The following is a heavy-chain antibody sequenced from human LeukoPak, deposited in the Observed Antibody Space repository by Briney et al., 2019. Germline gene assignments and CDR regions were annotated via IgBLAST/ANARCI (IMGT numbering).Heavy chain of an antibody. CDR1: GGSISSYY. CDR3: ARATVPAAMPLA. D-gene: IGHD2-2*01. J-gene: IGHJ4*02. V-gene: IGHV4-59*01. Sequence: AETLSLTCTVSGGSISSYYWSWIRQPPGKGLEWIGYIYYSGGTNYNPSLKSRVTISVDTSKNQFSLKLSSVTAADTAVYYCARATVPAAMPLAWGQGTLVTVSS. CDR2: IYYSGGT.